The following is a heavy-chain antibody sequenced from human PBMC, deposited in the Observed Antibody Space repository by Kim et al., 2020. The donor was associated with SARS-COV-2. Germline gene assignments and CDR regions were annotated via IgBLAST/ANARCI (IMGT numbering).Heavy chain of an antibody. D-gene: IGHD3-3*01. V-gene: IGHV3-33*01. Sequence: GGSLRLSCAASGFTFSSYGMHWVRQAPGKGLEWVAVIWYDGSNKYYADSVKGRFTISRDNSKNTLYLQMNSLRAEDTAVYYCAREEWLLNLSFDYWGQGTLVTVSS. CDR2: IWYDGSNK. J-gene: IGHJ4*02. CDR3: AREEWLLNLSFDY. CDR1: GFTFSSYG.